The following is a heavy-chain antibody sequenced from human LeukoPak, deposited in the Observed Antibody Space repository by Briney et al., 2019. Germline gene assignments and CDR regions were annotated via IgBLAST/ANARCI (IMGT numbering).Heavy chain of an antibody. Sequence: SETLSLTCPVSGGSISSGGYYWSWILQHPGKGLEWIRYIYYSRSTYYNPSLKSRVTISVDTSKNQFSLKLSSVTAAGTAVYYCASSITTPIYYYYGMDVWGQGTTVTVSS. J-gene: IGHJ6*02. CDR1: GGSISSGGYY. CDR2: IYYSRST. D-gene: IGHD3-3*01. V-gene: IGHV4-31*03. CDR3: ASSITTPIYYYYGMDV.